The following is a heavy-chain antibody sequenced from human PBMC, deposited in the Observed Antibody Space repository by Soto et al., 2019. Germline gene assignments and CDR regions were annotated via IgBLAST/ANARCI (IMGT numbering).Heavy chain of an antibody. J-gene: IGHJ4*02. Sequence: KTPETLSPASTVSTASVSTEWGSWIRQPPGKGLEWIAYIYNTGSTNNNPSLKSRVTIALDASKNQFSLKLSSVTAADTAVYYVARGPGASGTYHYYFVYWGPGTLVTVSS. CDR1: TASVSTEW. CDR2: IYNTGST. D-gene: IGHD3-10*01. CDR3: ARGPGASGTYHYYFVY. V-gene: IGHV4-59*02.